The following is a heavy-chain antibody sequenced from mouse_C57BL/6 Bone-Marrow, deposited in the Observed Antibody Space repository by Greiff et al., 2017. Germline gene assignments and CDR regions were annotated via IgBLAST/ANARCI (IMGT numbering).Heavy chain of an antibody. J-gene: IGHJ3*01. Sequence: VQLQQSGAELARPGASVKLSCKASGYTFTSYVISWVKQRTGQGLEWIGEIYPRSGNTYYNGKFKGKATLTADKSSSTAYMELRSLTSADSAVSVCAPRQLRLAFAYWGQGALGTVSA. D-gene: IGHD3-2*02. V-gene: IGHV1-81*01. CDR3: APRQLRLAFAY. CDR1: GYTFTSYV. CDR2: IYPRSGNT.